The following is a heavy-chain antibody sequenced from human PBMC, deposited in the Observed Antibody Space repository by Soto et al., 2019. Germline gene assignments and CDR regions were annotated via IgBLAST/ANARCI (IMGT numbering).Heavy chain of an antibody. Sequence: PGGSLRLSCAASGFTFSNAWINWVRQAPGKGLEWVGRIKSKTDGGTTDYAAPVKGRFTISRDDSKNTLYLQMNSRKTEDTAVYYCTTELEAWAYYYYGMDVWGQGTTVTVSS. CDR1: GFTFSNAW. J-gene: IGHJ6*02. V-gene: IGHV3-15*07. CDR3: TTELEAWAYYYYGMDV. CDR2: IKSKTDGGTT. D-gene: IGHD7-27*01.